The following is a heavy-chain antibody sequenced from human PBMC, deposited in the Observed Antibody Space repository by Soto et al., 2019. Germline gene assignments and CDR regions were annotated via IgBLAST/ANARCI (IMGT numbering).Heavy chain of an antibody. V-gene: IGHV1-3*01. CDR2: INAGNGNT. D-gene: IGHD3-3*02. CDR3: ASGGHFFAGFPPGGQHLLLDL. Sequence: GASVKVSCKASGYTFTSYAMHWVRQAPGQRLEWMGWINAGNGNTKYSQKFQSRVTITRDTSASTAYMELSSLRSEDTAVYYCASGGHFFAGFPPGGQHLLLDLWGKGTTVTVSS. CDR1: GYTFTSYA. J-gene: IGHJ6*04.